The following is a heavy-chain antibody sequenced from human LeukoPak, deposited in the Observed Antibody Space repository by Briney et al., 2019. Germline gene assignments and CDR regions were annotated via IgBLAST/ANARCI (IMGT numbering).Heavy chain of an antibody. V-gene: IGHV4-38-2*02. Sequence: PSETLSLTCTVSGYSISSGYYWGWIRQPPGKGLEWIGSIYHSGSTYYNPSLKSRVTISVDTSKNQFSLKLSSVTAADTAVYYCARGPPITFGGVIVWSAFDIWGQGTMVTVSS. CDR3: ARGPPITFGGVIVWSAFDI. CDR1: GYSISSGYY. CDR2: IYHSGST. J-gene: IGHJ3*02. D-gene: IGHD3-16*02.